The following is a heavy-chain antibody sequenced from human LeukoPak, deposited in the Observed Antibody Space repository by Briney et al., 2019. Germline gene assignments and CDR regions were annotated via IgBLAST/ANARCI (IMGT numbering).Heavy chain of an antibody. D-gene: IGHD6-13*01. CDR1: GSSITNFW. V-gene: IGHV5-51*01. J-gene: IGHJ4*02. CDR3: ARGGFPRALYSSSFLFDY. Sequence: GESLKISCKGSGSSITNFWIAWVRQMPGKGLEWMGIIYLADSETKYSPSFQGQVTISADKSISTAYLQWSSLKASDTAMYYCARGGFPRALYSSSFLFDYWGQGTLVTVSS. CDR2: IYLADSET.